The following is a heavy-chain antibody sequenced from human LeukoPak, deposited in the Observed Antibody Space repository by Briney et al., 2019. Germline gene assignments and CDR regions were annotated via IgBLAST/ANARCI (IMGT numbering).Heavy chain of an antibody. CDR2: ISSSSSYI. CDR3: AGKLEYSTIQH. CDR1: GFTFSSYS. J-gene: IGHJ1*01. D-gene: IGHD6-6*01. Sequence: EAGGSLRLSCAASGFTFSSYSMNWVRQAPGKGLEWVSSISSSSSYIYYADSEKGRFTISRDNAKNSLYLQMNSLRAEDTAVYYCAGKLEYSTIQHWGQGTLVTVSS. V-gene: IGHV3-21*01.